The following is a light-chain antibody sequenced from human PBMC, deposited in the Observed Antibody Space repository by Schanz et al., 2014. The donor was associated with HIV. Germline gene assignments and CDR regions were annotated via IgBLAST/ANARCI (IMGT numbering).Light chain of an antibody. V-gene: IGLV2-18*01. CDR1: SGDVGTYNR. CDR2: EVS. CDR3: AAWDDRLNGLWV. J-gene: IGLJ3*02. Sequence: QSALTQPASVSGSPGQSITISCTGTSGDVGTYNRVSWHQQPPGTAPKPMIYEVSKRPSGVPDRFSGSKSGTSASLAISGLRSEDEADYYCAAWDDRLNGLWVFGGGTKLTVL.